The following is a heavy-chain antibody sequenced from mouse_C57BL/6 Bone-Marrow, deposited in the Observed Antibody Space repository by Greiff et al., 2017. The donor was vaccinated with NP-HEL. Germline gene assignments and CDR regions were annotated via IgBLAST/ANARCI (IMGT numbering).Heavy chain of an antibody. D-gene: IGHD4-1*01. CDR3: TRSPSPNWVFYYAMDY. V-gene: IGHV1-15*01. CDR2: IDPETGGT. Sequence: QVQLQQSGAELVRPGASVTLSCKASGYTFTDYEMHWVKQTPVHGLEWIGAIDPETGGTAYNQKFKGKAILTADKSSSTAYMELRSLTAEVSAVYYCTRSPSPNWVFYYAMDYWGQGTSVTVSA. J-gene: IGHJ4*01. CDR1: GYTFTDYE.